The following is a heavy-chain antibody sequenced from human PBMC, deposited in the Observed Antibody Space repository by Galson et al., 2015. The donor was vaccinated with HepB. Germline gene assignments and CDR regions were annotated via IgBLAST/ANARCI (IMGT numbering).Heavy chain of an antibody. CDR3: AREGKVETGPISPFDY. CDR1: GGTFSSYA. CDR2: IIPILGIA. D-gene: IGHD5-18*01. J-gene: IGHJ4*02. Sequence: SVKVSCKASGGTFSSYAISWVRQAPGQGLEWMGRIIPILGIAKYAQKFQGRVTITADESTSTTYMELSSLRSEDTAVYYCAREGKVETGPISPFDYWGQGTLVIVSS. V-gene: IGHV1-69*04.